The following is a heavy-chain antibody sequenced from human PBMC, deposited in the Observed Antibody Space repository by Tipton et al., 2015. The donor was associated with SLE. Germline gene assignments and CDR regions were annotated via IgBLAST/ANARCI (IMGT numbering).Heavy chain of an antibody. CDR2: IFYSGIT. CDR3: ARHQIGDAFDL. Sequence: TLSLTCSVSGVSINNGYYYWSWIRQHPGRGLEWIGSIFYSGITYYNPSLKSRVVISVDTSENEVSLKLTSVTAADTAIYYCARHQIGDAFDLWGQGTVVTVSS. CDR1: GVSINNGYYY. J-gene: IGHJ3*01. V-gene: IGHV4-31*03.